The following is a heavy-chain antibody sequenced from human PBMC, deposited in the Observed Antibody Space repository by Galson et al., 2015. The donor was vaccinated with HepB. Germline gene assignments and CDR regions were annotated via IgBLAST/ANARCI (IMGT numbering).Heavy chain of an antibody. CDR3: ARDVRYAFEM. V-gene: IGHV1-18*01. CDR2: ISTNSGIT. Sequence: SVKVSCKASGYTFTRNGISWVRQAPGQGLEWMGWISTNSGITYYAQKFQDRLIMTTERSTSTAYMELRSLTSDDTAFYYCARDVRYAFEMWGQGTMVTVS. CDR1: GYTFTRNG. J-gene: IGHJ3*02. D-gene: IGHD3-10*02.